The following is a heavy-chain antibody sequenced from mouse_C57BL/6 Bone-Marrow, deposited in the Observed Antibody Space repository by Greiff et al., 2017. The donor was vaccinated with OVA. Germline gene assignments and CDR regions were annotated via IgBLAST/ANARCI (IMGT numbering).Heavy chain of an antibody. Sequence: EVKLMESGPELVKPGASVKISCKASGYSFTDYNMNWVKQSNGKSLEWIGVINPNNGTTSYNQKFKGKATLTVDQSSSTAYMQLNSLTSEDSAVYYCASPRGNPYFDVWGTGTTVTVSS. D-gene: IGHD2-1*01. CDR3: ASPRGNPYFDV. CDR2: INPNNGTT. J-gene: IGHJ1*03. V-gene: IGHV1-39*01. CDR1: GYSFTDYN.